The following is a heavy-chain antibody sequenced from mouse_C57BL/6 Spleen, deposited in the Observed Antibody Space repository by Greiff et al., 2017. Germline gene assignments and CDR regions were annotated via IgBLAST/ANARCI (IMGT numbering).Heavy chain of an antibody. CDR3: ARYGTGHWYFDV. Sequence: EVKLVESGGGLVQPGGSLSLSCAASGFTFTDYYMSWVRQPPGKALEWLGFIRNKANGYTTEYSASVKGRFTISRDNSQSILYLQMNALRAEDSATYYCARYGTGHWYFDVWGTGTTVTVSS. V-gene: IGHV7-3*01. CDR1: GFTFTDYY. J-gene: IGHJ1*03. D-gene: IGHD4-1*01. CDR2: IRNKANGYTT.